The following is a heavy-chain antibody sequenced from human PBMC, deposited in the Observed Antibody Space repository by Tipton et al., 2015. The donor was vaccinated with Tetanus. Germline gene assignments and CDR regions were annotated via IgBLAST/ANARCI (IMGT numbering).Heavy chain of an antibody. CDR2: IYYSGST. J-gene: IGHJ5*02. CDR1: GGSISSYY. D-gene: IGHD5-12*01. V-gene: IGHV4-59*01. CDR3: ARGRGYSGYDFTRIIWFDP. Sequence: LRLSCTVSGGSISSYYWSWIRQPPGKGLEWIGYIYYSGSTNYNPSLKSRVTISVDTSKNQFSLKLSSVTAADTAVYYCARGRGYSGYDFTRIIWFDPWGQGTLVTVSS.